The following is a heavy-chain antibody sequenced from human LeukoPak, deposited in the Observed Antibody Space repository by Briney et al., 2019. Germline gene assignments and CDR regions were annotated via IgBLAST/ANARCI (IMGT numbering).Heavy chain of an antibody. Sequence: SETLSLTCAVSGGSISSSNWWSWVRQPPGKGLEWIGEIYHSGSTNYSPFLKSRVTISVDKSKNQFSLKLSSVTAADTAVYYCARLIAVARNADYWGQGTLVTVSS. J-gene: IGHJ4*02. V-gene: IGHV4-4*02. CDR3: ARLIAVARNADY. D-gene: IGHD6-19*01. CDR1: GGSISSSNW. CDR2: IYHSGST.